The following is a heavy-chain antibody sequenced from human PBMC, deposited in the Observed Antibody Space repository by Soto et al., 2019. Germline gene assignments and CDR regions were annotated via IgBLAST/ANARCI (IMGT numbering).Heavy chain of an antibody. CDR1: GFTFSNSA. D-gene: IGHD3-16*02. CDR3: ARAMDHTVVNY. V-gene: IGHV3-33*01. J-gene: IGHJ4*02. Sequence: GGSLRLSCAASGFTFSNSAMHWVRQAPGKGLEWVAFMWYAGSNTYYADSVKGRFTISRDNSKNTLYLQMNSLRAEDTAVYYCARAMDHTVVNYWGQGTLVTVSS. CDR2: MWYAGSNT.